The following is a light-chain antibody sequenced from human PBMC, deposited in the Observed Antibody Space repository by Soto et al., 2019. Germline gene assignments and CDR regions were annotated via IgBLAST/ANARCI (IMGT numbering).Light chain of an antibody. CDR1: SSDVGGYNY. V-gene: IGLV2-14*01. J-gene: IGLJ2*01. Sequence: QSDLTQPASVSGSPGQSITISCTGTSSDVGGYNYVSWYQQHPGKAPKLMIYEVTNRPSGVSNRFSGSKSGNTASLTISGLQAEDETHYYCSSYTSSSTVVFGGGTKLTVL. CDR2: EVT. CDR3: SSYTSSSTVV.